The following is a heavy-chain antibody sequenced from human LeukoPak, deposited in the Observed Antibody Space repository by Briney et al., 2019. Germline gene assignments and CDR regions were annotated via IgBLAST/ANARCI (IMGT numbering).Heavy chain of an antibody. CDR2: ISSSYI. CDR3: ARGPSGYHNT. J-gene: IGHJ4*02. Sequence: GGSLRLSCAASGFTFSSYSMNWVRQAPGKGLEWVSSISSSYIYYADSVKGRFTISRDNSKNTLYLQMNSLRAEDTAVYYCARGPSGYHNTGGQGTLVTVSS. CDR1: GFTFSSYS. V-gene: IGHV3-21*01. D-gene: IGHD5-12*01.